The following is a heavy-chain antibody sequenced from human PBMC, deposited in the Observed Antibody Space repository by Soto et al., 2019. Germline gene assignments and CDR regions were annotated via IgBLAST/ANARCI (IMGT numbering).Heavy chain of an antibody. CDR1: GFTFSSYA. CDR2: ISYDGSNK. Sequence: GGSLRLSCAASGFTFSSYAMHWVRQAPGKELEWVAVISYDGSNKYYADSVKGRFTISRDNSKNTLYLQMNSLRAEDTAVYYCARDRRFLEWLLPVNGMDVWGQGTTVTVSS. D-gene: IGHD3-3*01. J-gene: IGHJ6*02. CDR3: ARDRRFLEWLLPVNGMDV. V-gene: IGHV3-30-3*01.